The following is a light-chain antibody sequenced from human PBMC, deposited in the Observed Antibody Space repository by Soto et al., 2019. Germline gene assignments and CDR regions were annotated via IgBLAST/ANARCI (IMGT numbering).Light chain of an antibody. CDR1: SSNMGAGYD. Sequence: QSVLTQPPSVSRAPGQSVTISCTGSSSNMGAGYDVHGYQQLPGTAPKLLIYGNSNRPSGVPDRFSGSKSGTSASLAITGLQAEDEADYYCQSYDSSLSGSYVFGTGTKVTV. J-gene: IGLJ1*01. V-gene: IGLV1-40*01. CDR2: GNS. CDR3: QSYDSSLSGSYV.